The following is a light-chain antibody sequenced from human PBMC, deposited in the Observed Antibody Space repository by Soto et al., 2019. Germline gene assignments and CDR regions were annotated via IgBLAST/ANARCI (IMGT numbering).Light chain of an antibody. CDR3: SSYTSSGTWV. Sequence: QSALTQPPSVSGSPGQSVTISCTGTSSDVGSYNRVSWYQQPPGTAPKLMICQVSNRPSGVPDRFSGSKSGNTASLTISGLQAEDDADYYCSSYTSSGTWVFGGGTKVTVL. V-gene: IGLV2-18*02. CDR1: SSDVGSYNR. J-gene: IGLJ3*02. CDR2: QVS.